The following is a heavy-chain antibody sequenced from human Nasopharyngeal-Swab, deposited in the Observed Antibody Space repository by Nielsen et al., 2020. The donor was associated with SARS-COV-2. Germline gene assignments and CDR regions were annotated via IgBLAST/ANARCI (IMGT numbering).Heavy chain of an antibody. CDR2: INAGNGNT. Sequence: ASVKVSCKASGYTFTTYAMHWVRQAPGQRLEWMGWINAGNGNTKYSQKFQGRVTMTTDTSTSTAYMELRSLRSDDTAVYYCARDAGWLQSYYYYGMDVWGQGTTVTVSS. CDR3: ARDAGWLQSYYYYGMDV. D-gene: IGHD5-24*01. V-gene: IGHV1-3*01. J-gene: IGHJ6*02. CDR1: GYTFTTYA.